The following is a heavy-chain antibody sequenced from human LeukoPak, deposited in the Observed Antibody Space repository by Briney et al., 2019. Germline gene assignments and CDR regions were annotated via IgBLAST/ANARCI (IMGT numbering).Heavy chain of an antibody. CDR1: GFTFSTYS. CDR2: ISGGSTYI. CDR3: AAGF. V-gene: IGHV3-21*01. Sequence: GGSLRLSCAASGFTFSTYSMSWVRQAPGKGLEWVSSISGGSTYIYYADSVKGRFTISRDNAKNSLYLQMNSLRAEDTAVYYCAAGFWGQGTQVTVSS. J-gene: IGHJ4*02.